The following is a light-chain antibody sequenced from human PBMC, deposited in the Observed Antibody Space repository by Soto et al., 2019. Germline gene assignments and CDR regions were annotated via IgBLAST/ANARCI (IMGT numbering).Light chain of an antibody. Sequence: QSVLTQPASVSGSPGQSITISCTGTSSDVGGYNYVSWYQQHPGKAPKLMIYEVNNRPSGVSNRFSGSKSDNTASLTISGLQAEDEADYYCNSYTSSSTGVFGTGTKLTVL. CDR3: NSYTSSSTGV. V-gene: IGLV2-14*01. J-gene: IGLJ1*01. CDR2: EVN. CDR1: SSDVGGYNY.